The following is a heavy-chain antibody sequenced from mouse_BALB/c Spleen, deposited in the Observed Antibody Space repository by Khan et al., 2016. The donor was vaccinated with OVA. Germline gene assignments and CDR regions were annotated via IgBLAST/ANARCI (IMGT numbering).Heavy chain of an antibody. CDR1: GYILTNYM. V-gene: IGHV1-4*01. J-gene: IGHJ3*01. CDR3: TRGGYGSFGY. CDR2: INPSSGYN. Sequence: QVQLKESGAELARPGASVKMSCKASGYILTNYMMHWVKQRPGQGLEWIGDINPSSGYNNYNQKFKDKATLTADKSSSTAYMQLSSLTSDDSAVYYCTRGGYGSFGYWGQGTLVTVSA. D-gene: IGHD1-1*01.